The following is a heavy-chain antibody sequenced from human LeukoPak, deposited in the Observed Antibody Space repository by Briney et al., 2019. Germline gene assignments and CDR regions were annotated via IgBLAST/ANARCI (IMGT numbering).Heavy chain of an antibody. Sequence: GGSLRLSCAASGFTFSSYSMNWVRQAPGKGLEWVSSISSSSSYIYYADSVKGRFTISRDNAKNSLYLQMNSLRAEDTAVYYCARAGDYYDSSGYYNEDYWGQGTLVTVSS. CDR2: ISSSSSYI. J-gene: IGHJ4*02. CDR3: ARAGDYYDSSGYYNEDY. D-gene: IGHD3-22*01. CDR1: GFTFSSYS. V-gene: IGHV3-21*01.